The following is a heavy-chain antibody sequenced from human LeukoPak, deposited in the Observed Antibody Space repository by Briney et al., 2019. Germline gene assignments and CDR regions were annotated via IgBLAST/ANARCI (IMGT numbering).Heavy chain of an antibody. CDR2: ISTSGYTI. J-gene: IGHJ5*02. CDR1: GFTVSSND. CDR3: ARGPPLFDP. Sequence: GRSLRLSCAASGFTVSSNDMSWVRQAPGKGLEWVSYISTSGYTIYYADSLKGRFTISRDNAKNSLYLQMNSLRAEDTAVYYCARGPPLFDPWGQGTLVTVSS. V-gene: IGHV3-48*03.